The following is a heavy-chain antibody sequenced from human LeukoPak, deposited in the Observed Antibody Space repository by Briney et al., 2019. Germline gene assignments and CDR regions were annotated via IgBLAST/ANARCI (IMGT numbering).Heavy chain of an antibody. D-gene: IGHD3-9*01. CDR3: ARSDRYFDWLCYFDY. V-gene: IGHV4-30-2*05. Sequence: PSETLSLTCTVSGGSISSGGYYWSWIRQPPGKGLEWIGYIYHSGSTYYNPSLKSRVTISVDTSKNQFSLKLSSVTAADTAVYYCARSDRYFDWLCYFDYWGQGTLVTVSS. CDR2: IYHSGST. J-gene: IGHJ4*02. CDR1: GGSISSGGYY.